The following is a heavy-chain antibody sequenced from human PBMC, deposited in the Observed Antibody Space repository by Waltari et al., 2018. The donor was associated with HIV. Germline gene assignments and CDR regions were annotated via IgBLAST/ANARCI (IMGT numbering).Heavy chain of an antibody. CDR1: GSSSANPY. Sequence: QVRRVQSGAGPPTPGASVTPSCAVIGSSSANPYLHWVRQAPGHGLEWMARINPKSGVTHYPQKFQRRVTMTRDTSIRTGHMDMTRLTADETVIYCVRSAYWQHDSRGLFDLWGRGTLVTVSS. V-gene: IGHV1-2*05. CDR3: RSAYWQHDSRGLFDL. D-gene: IGHD3-3*01. CDR2: INPKSGVT. J-gene: IGHJ2*01.